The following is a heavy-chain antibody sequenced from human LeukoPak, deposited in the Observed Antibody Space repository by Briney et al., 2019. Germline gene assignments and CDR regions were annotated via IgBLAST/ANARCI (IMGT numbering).Heavy chain of an antibody. J-gene: IGHJ6*03. CDR1: GFTFTNYG. Sequence: GGSLRLSCAASGFTFTNYGMNWVRQPPGKGLEWVSSISSSGTSIDYADLVKGRFTVSRDSATNSLYLQMNSLRAEDTAVYYCARTAKDIVIVPASYYMDVWGKGTTVTVSS. CDR2: ISSSGTSI. CDR3: ARTAKDIVIVPASYYMDV. V-gene: IGHV3-21*01. D-gene: IGHD2-2*01.